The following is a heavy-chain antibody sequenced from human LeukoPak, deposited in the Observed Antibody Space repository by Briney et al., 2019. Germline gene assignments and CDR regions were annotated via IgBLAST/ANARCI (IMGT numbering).Heavy chain of an antibody. CDR2: IIPIFGTA. D-gene: IGHD1-26*01. V-gene: IGHV1-69*05. Sequence: GASVRVSCKASGGTFSIYAISWVRQAPGQGREWMGGIIPIFGTANYAQKLQGRVTITTDESTSRAYMELSSLRSEDTAVYYCARDGWELGFDYWGQGTLVTVSS. CDR1: GGTFSIYA. CDR3: ARDGWELGFDY. J-gene: IGHJ4*02.